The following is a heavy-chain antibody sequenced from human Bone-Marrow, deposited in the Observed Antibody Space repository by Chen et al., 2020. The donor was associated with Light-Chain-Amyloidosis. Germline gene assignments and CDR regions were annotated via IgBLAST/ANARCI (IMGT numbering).Heavy chain of an antibody. J-gene: IGHJ3*02. CDR2: ISGGGGSR. D-gene: IGHD3-9*01. Sequence: EVQLVESGGGLLQRGGSLRLSCAASGFAFSSYAMSWVRQAPGKGLEWGSTISGGGGSRYYGDSVKGRFTISRDNSKNALFRQMNSLRAEDTAVYYCAKDISYDDILPGYPADAFDIWGQGTMVTVSS. V-gene: IGHV3-23*04. CDR1: GFAFSSYA. CDR3: AKDISYDDILPGYPADAFDI.